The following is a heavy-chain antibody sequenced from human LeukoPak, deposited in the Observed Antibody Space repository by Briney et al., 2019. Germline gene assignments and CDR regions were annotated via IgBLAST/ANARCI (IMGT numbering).Heavy chain of an antibody. CDR1: GFTFRRHW. J-gene: IGHJ4*02. CDR2: IKQDGTE. V-gene: IGHV3-7*01. D-gene: IGHD4-17*01. Sequence: GGSLRLSCAASGFTFRRHWMSWVRQAPGKGPEWVAQIKQDGTEYHVDSVKGRFIISRDNAKNSLYLQMNSLRAEDTAVYTCVRGPDYGDRLDYFDNWGQGTLVTVSS. CDR3: VRGPDYGDRLDYFDN.